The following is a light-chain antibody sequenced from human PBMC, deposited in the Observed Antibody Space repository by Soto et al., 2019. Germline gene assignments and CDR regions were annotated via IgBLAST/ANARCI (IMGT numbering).Light chain of an antibody. V-gene: IGLV2-14*01. CDR2: DVD. CDR3: SSYTNSNTLV. CDR1: SSDVGGYNY. J-gene: IGLJ1*01. Sequence: QSVLAQPASVSGSPGQSITISCTGTSSDVGGYNYVSWYQRYPGKAPKLMIYDVDTRPSGVSNRFSGSKSGNTASLTISGLQADDEADYYCSSYTNSNTLVFGSGTKVTVL.